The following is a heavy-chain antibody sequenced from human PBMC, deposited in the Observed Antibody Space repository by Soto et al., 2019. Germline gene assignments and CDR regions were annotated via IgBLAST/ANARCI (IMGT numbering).Heavy chain of an antibody. CDR2: IHSSGNS. J-gene: IGHJ4*02. V-gene: IGHV4-59*01. CDR3: ARGGGLTPNFYY. Sequence: QVQLQESGPGLVKPSETLSLTCTVSGGSISSYYWSWIRQPPGKGLEWIGYIHSSGNSNYNPSLKSRVTASADTSKNQFSLKLKSVTAADTAVYYCARGGGLTPNFYYWGQGTLVTVSS. CDR1: GGSISSYY. D-gene: IGHD7-27*01.